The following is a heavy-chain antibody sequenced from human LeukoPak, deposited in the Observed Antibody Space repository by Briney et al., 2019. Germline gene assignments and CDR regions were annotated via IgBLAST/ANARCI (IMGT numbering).Heavy chain of an antibody. CDR3: ARLRGSVSWYFDL. V-gene: IGHV4-59*08. J-gene: IGHJ2*01. D-gene: IGHD3-10*01. CDR2: IYYSGST. Sequence: SETLSLTCTVSGGSISSYYWSWTRQPPGKGLEWIGYIYYSGSTNYNPSLKSRVTISVDTSKNQFSLKLSSVTAADTAVYYCARLRGSVSWYFDLWGRGTLVTVSS. CDR1: GGSISSYY.